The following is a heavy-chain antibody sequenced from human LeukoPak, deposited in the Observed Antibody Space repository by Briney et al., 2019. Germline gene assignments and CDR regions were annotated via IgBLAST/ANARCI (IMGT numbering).Heavy chain of an antibody. CDR2: INHSGST. CDR1: GGSFSGYY. J-gene: IGHJ4*02. Sequence: PSETLSLTCAVYGGSFSGYYWSWIRQPPGKGLEWIGEINHSGSTNYNPSRKSRVTISVDTSKNQFSLKPSSVTAADTAVYYCASSYFPAGVYYFDYWGQGTLVTVSS. CDR3: ASSYFPAGVYYFDY. V-gene: IGHV4-34*01. D-gene: IGHD7-27*01.